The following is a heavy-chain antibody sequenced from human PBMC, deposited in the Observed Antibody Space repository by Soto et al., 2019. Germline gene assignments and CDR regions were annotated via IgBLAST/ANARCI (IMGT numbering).Heavy chain of an antibody. CDR2: ISSGSTYI. CDR1: EFTFSSYS. Sequence: PVGSLIHSCAASEFTFSSYSMNWVRQAPGEGLEWVSFISSGSTYIYYADSVKGRFTISRDTARNSVYLQMNSLRAEDTAVYYCAREIQVAAADPSAFDFWGQGTMVTVSS. V-gene: IGHV3-21*01. CDR3: AREIQVAAADPSAFDF. D-gene: IGHD6-13*01. J-gene: IGHJ3*01.